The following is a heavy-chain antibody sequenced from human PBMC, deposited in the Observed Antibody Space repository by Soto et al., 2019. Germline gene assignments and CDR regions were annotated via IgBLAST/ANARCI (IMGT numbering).Heavy chain of an antibody. CDR1: GYSFTSYW. Sequence: GESLKISCKGSGYSFTSYWISWVRQMPGKGLEWMGRIDPSDSYSNYSPSFQGHVTISADKYINTAYLQWSSLKASDTAMYYCARHEGSLPGYWGQGTLVTVSS. CDR3: ARHEGSLPGY. J-gene: IGHJ4*02. V-gene: IGHV5-10-1*01. CDR2: IDPSDSYS. D-gene: IGHD1-26*01.